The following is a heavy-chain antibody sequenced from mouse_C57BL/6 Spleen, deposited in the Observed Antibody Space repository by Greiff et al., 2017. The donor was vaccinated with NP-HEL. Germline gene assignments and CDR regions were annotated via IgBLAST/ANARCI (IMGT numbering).Heavy chain of an antibody. J-gene: IGHJ3*01. CDR3: AREEDYAY. D-gene: IGHD2-4*01. CDR2: ISYDGSN. V-gene: IGHV3-6*01. CDR1: GYSITSGYY. Sequence: EVKLMESGPGLVKPSQSLSLTCSVTGYSITSGYYWNWIRQFPGNKLEWMGYISYDGSNNYNPSLKNRISITRDTSKNQFFLKLNSVTTEDTATYYCAREEDYAYWGQGTLVTVSA.